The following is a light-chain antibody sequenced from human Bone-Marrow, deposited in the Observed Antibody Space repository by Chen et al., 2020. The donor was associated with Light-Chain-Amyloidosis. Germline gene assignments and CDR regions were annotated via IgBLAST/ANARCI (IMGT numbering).Light chain of an antibody. CDR2: RDT. Sequence: SYEPTQPPSVSVSPGQTARITCSGDDLPTKYAYWYQQKPGQAPWLVIHRDTEWPSGISERFSGSSSGTTDTLTISGVQAEGEADYHGQSADSSGTYEVIFGGGTKLTVL. J-gene: IGLJ2*01. CDR3: QSADSSGTYEVI. V-gene: IGLV3-25*03. CDR1: DLPTKY.